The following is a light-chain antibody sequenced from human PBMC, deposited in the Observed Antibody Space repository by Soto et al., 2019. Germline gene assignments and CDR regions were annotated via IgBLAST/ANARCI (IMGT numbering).Light chain of an antibody. Sequence: AIRMTQSPSSFSASTGDRVTITCRASQGISSYLAWYQQKPGKAPKLLIYAASTWQSGLPSRFSGSGSGTDFTLTSSCLQSEDFSTYYCHQYYSYPRTFGQGTKVELK. CDR2: AAS. J-gene: IGKJ1*01. CDR1: QGISSY. V-gene: IGKV1-8*01. CDR3: HQYYSYPRT.